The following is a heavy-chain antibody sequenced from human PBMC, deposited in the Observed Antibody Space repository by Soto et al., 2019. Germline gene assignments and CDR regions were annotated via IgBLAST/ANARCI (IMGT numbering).Heavy chain of an antibody. CDR2: ISGSGSTI. V-gene: IGHV3-23*01. J-gene: IGHJ4*02. Sequence: SGAAPGFTFRGSAVSWFRQANGKVPEWISSISGSGSTIYYADSVKRRLTTSTDNSKNTMYLQMRSLRAEDTAVYYCAQVFYYEDSSGDYYFDYSGQATLVTVSS. CDR3: AQVFYYEDSSGDYYFDY. D-gene: IGHD3-22*01. CDR1: GFTFRGSA.